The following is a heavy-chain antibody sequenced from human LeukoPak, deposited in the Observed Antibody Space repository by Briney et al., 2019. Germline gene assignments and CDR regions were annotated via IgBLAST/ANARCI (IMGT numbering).Heavy chain of an antibody. CDR1: GDAFTGYY. CDR2: INPNSGDT. Sequence: ASVKVSCKSSGDAFTGYYMHWGRQAPGQGLEWMGWINPNSGDTNYAQTFQGRVTMTGDTSISTAYMELSSLRSEDTAVYYCAVAYYYDSSGYYDSSNYGMDVWGQGTTVTVSS. V-gene: IGHV1-2*02. CDR3: AVAYYYDSSGYYDSSNYGMDV. D-gene: IGHD3-22*01. J-gene: IGHJ6*02.